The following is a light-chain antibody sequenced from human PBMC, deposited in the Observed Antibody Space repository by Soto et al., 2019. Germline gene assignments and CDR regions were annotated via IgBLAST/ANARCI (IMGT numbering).Light chain of an antibody. CDR1: QDISNY. CDR3: QHYGNLPST. V-gene: IGKV1-33*01. CDR2: DAS. J-gene: IGKJ3*01. Sequence: DIQMTQSPSSLSASVGDRVTITCQASQDISNYLNWYQQKPWKAPKLLIYDASNLETGVPSRFSGRGSGTDFTFTTSSLQPEDIATYYRQHYGNLPSTLGPGTKVHLK.